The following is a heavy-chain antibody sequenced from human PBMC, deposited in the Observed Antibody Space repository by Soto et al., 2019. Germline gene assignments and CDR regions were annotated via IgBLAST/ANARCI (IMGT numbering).Heavy chain of an antibody. Sequence: QVQLQESGPGLVKPSETLSLTCTVSGGSISNNYWSWIRQPPGKGLEWIGYIYYSGSTHYNPSLKSRVTISLDPSKTQFSLMLSSVTAADTAVYYCATYTRLEELFSKGGYYYYVMDVWGQGTTVTVSS. D-gene: IGHD1-26*01. J-gene: IGHJ6*02. CDR1: GGSISNNY. CDR3: ATYTRLEELFSKGGYYYYVMDV. CDR2: IYYSGST. V-gene: IGHV4-59*01.